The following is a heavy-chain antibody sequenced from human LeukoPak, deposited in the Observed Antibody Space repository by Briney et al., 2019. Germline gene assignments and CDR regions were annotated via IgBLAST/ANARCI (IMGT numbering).Heavy chain of an antibody. V-gene: IGHV4-59*01. CDR1: GGSISSYY. CDR2: IYYSGST. Sequence: PSETLSLTCTVSGGSISSYYWSWIRQPPGKGLEWIGYIYYSGSTNYNPSLKSRVTISVDTSKNQFSLKLSSVTAADTAVYYCARGRLTGMFHYYYYMDVWGKGTTVTVSS. J-gene: IGHJ6*03. D-gene: IGHD1-20*01. CDR3: ARGRLTGMFHYYYYMDV.